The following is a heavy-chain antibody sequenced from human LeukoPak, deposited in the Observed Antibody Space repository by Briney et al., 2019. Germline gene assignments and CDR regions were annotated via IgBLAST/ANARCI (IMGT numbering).Heavy chain of an antibody. J-gene: IGHJ5*02. D-gene: IGHD3-3*01. V-gene: IGHV4-39*01. CDR2: IYYSGST. CDR1: GGSISSRSYY. Sequence: SETLSLTCTVSGGSISSRSYYWGWIRQPPGKGLEWIGSIYYSGSTYYNPSLKSRVTISVDTSKNQFSLKLSSVTAADTAVYYCARHSIWSGYYLNWFDPWGQGTLVTVSS. CDR3: ARHSIWSGYYLNWFDP.